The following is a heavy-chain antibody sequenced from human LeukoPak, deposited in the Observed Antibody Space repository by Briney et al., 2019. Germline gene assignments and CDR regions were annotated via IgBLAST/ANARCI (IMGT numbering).Heavy chain of an antibody. CDR1: GGSISTYF. J-gene: IGHJ6*02. CDR3: ARDRVDSSGYYYYYGIDV. CDR2: LYTSGST. Sequence: SETLSLTCSVSGGSISTYFWSWIRQPAGKGLEWIGRLYTSGSTNYNPSLKSRLTMSADTSKNQFSLNLRSVTAADTAIYYCARDRVDSSGYYYYYGIDVWGQGTAVTVSS. D-gene: IGHD3-22*01. V-gene: IGHV4-4*07.